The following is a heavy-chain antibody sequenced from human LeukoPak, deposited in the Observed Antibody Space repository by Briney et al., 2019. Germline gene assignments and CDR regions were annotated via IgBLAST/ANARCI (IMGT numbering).Heavy chain of an antibody. Sequence: SSETLSLTCSVSGGSISSVYWAWLRQPPGKGLDWIGYMFYTGSTNYNPSLKSRVTISLATSKKQFSLKLSSVTAADTAVYYCVRVSVVYGMDVWGRGTTVTVSS. CDR3: VRVSVVYGMDV. CDR1: GGSISSVY. CDR2: MFYTGST. V-gene: IGHV4-59*01. J-gene: IGHJ6*02. D-gene: IGHD6-25*01.